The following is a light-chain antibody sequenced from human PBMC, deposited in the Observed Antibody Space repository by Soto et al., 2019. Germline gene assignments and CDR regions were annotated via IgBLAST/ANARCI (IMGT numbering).Light chain of an antibody. J-gene: IGKJ5*01. CDR3: QQYGGSSGNT. CDR1: QSVSSSY. CDR2: GAS. Sequence: EIGMTQSRGTLSLSPGERATLSCRASQSVSSSYLAWYQQKPGQAPRLLIYGASSRATGIPDRFSGSGSGTDFTLTISRLEPEDFAVYYCQQYGGSSGNTFGQGTRLEI. V-gene: IGKV3-20*01.